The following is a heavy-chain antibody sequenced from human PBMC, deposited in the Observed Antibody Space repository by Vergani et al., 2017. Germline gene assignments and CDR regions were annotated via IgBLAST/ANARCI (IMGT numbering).Heavy chain of an antibody. J-gene: IGHJ4*02. CDR1: DYSFGNYW. CDR3: ARHTTYTDS. Sequence: EEELVPSGPEMRKPGESLKISCKGSDYSFGNYWIGWVRQMPGKGLEWMGIIYPADSDTRYSPSFQGQVTISADKSIITAFLQWDSLKASDTALYYCARHTTYTDSWGQGTLVTVSS. V-gene: IGHV5-51*01. D-gene: IGHD1-1*01. CDR2: IYPADSDT.